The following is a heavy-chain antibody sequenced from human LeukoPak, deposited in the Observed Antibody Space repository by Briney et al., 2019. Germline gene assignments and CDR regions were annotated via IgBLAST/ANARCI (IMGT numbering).Heavy chain of an antibody. CDR2: INPNSGGT. CDR3: ARDVLSGYYYYGMDV. CDR1: GYTFTGYY. V-gene: IGHV1-2*04. Sequence: GASVKVSCKASGYTFTGYYMHWVRQAPGQGLEWMGWINPNSGGTNYAQKFQGWVTMTRDTSISTAYMELSRLRSDDTAVYYCARDVLSGYYYYGMDVWGQGTTVTVSS. D-gene: IGHD3-16*02. J-gene: IGHJ6*02.